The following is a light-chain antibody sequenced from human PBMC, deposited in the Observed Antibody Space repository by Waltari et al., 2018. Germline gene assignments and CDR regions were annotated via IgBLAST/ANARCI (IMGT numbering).Light chain of an antibody. CDR3: CSYAGKYTFV. V-gene: IGLV2-11*01. Sequence: QSALTHPRSVSGSPGQSVTISCTGTSRDVGGYDYVSWYQQHPGDAPKLMTYDVIKRPSGVPHRVSGSKSGSTASLTISGLQAEDDADYYCCSYAGKYTFVFATGTKVTVL. J-gene: IGLJ1*01. CDR2: DVI. CDR1: SRDVGGYDY.